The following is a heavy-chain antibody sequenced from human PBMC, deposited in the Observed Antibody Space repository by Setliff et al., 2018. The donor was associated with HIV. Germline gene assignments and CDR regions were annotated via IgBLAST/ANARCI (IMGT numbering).Heavy chain of an antibody. D-gene: IGHD6-13*01. CDR3: ARDTGQQLVGFDI. J-gene: IGHJ3*02. CDR1: GVTFSNYS. V-gene: IGHV1-69*05. CDR2: IIPIFGTA. Sequence: SVKVSCKASGVTFSNYSISWVRQAPGQGLEWMGGIIPIFGTANYAQTFQVIVTITTYESTITAYLELSSLRSEDTAVYYCARDTGQQLVGFDIWCQGTMVTVSS.